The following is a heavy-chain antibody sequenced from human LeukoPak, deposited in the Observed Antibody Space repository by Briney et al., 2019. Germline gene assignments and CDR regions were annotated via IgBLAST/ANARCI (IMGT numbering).Heavy chain of an antibody. D-gene: IGHD3-3*01. CDR2: IRYDGSNK. CDR1: GFTFSSYG. V-gene: IGHV3-30*02. Sequence: QPGGSLRLSCAASGFTFSSYGMHWVRQAPGKGLEWVAFIRYDGSNKYYADSVKGRFTISRDNSKNTLYLQMNSLRAEDTAVYYCAKNPLRFDQTNWFDPWGQGTLVTVSS. CDR3: AKNPLRFDQTNWFDP. J-gene: IGHJ5*02.